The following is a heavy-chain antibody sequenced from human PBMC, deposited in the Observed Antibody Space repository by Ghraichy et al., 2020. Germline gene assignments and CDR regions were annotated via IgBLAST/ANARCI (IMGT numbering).Heavy chain of an antibody. CDR3: AKDNIAAADSYYYYYGMDV. D-gene: IGHD6-13*01. J-gene: IGHJ6*02. Sequence: GGSLRLSCAASGFTFDDYAMHWVRQAPGKGLEWVSGISWNSGSIGYADSVKGRFTISRDNAKNSLYLQMNSLRAEDTALYYCAKDNIAAADSYYYYYGMDVWGQGTTVTVSS. CDR2: ISWNSGSI. CDR1: GFTFDDYA. V-gene: IGHV3-9*01.